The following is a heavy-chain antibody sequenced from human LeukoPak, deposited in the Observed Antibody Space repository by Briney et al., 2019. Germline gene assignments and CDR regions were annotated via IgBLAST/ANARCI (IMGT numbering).Heavy chain of an antibody. CDR2: ISSSGSSI. V-gene: IGHV3-11*01. J-gene: IGHJ4*02. CDR3: ARDRHVWFGEFLH. CDR1: GFTFSDYY. Sequence: KPGGSLRLSCAASGFTFSDYYMSWIRQAPGKGLEWVSYISSSGSSIYYADSVKGRFTISRDNAKNSLYLQMNTLRTEDTAVYYCARDRHVWFGEFLHWGQGTVVTVSS. D-gene: IGHD3-10*01.